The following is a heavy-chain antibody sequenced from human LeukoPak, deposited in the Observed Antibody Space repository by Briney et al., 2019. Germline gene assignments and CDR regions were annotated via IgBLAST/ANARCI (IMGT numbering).Heavy chain of an antibody. CDR3: AKEYVDIVATETNAFDI. J-gene: IGHJ3*02. Sequence: GGSLRLSCAASGFTFDDYAMHWVRQAPGKGLEWVSGISWNSGSIGYADSVKGRFTISRDNAKNSLYLQMNSLRAEDTALYYCAKEYVDIVATETNAFDIWGQGTMVTVSS. V-gene: IGHV3-9*01. CDR1: GFTFDDYA. D-gene: IGHD5-12*01. CDR2: ISWNSGSI.